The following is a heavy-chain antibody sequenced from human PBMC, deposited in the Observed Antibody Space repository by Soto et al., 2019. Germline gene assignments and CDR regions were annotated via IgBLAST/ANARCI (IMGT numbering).Heavy chain of an antibody. J-gene: IGHJ4*02. CDR2: IYPGDSDT. Sequence: PGESLKISWKGSGYSFTSYWIGWVRQMPGKGLECMGIIYPGDSDTRYSPSFQGQVTISADKSISTAYLQWSSLKASDTAMYYCARSVLDTAMVYFDYWGQGTMVTVCS. CDR1: GYSFTSYW. D-gene: IGHD5-18*01. V-gene: IGHV5-51*01. CDR3: ARSVLDTAMVYFDY.